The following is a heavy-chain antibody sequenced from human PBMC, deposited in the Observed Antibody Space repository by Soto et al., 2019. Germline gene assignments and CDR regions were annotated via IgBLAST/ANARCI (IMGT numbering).Heavy chain of an antibody. D-gene: IGHD5-18*01. J-gene: IGHJ4*02. CDR1: GYTFINYY. V-gene: IGHV1-2*02. CDR2: INPKSGAT. CDR3: ARVVETAAVPLDY. Sequence: QVQLVQSGAEVKKPGASVKVSCKASGYTFINYYIHWLRQAPGQRLEWMGWINPKSGATHYTPTFQGRVTMTGDTSINTAYMEFTWLTSDDTAVYYCARVVETAAVPLDYWGQGTQVTVSS.